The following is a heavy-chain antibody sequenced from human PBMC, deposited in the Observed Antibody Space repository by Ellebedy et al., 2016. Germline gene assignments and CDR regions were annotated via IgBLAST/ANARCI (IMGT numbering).Heavy chain of an antibody. CDR2: IIPIFGTA. CDR3: AREPYDVSYFDY. D-gene: IGHD5-12*01. J-gene: IGHJ4*02. Sequence: SVKVSCXASGYTFTSYAISWVRQAPGQGLEWMGGIIPIFGTANYAQKFQGRVTITADESTSTAYMELSSLRSEDTAVYYCAREPYDVSYFDYWGQGTLVTVSS. V-gene: IGHV1-69*13. CDR1: GYTFTSYA.